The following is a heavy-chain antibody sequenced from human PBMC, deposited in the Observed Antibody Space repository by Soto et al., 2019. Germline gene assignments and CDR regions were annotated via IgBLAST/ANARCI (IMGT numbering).Heavy chain of an antibody. J-gene: IGHJ4*02. CDR1: GGSISSYY. D-gene: IGHD3-16*01. CDR2: IYHSGST. V-gene: IGHV4-59*12. CDR3: ARVKAQGGSYYFDY. Sequence: SETLSLTCTVSGGSISSYYWSWIRQPPGKGLEWIGYIYHSGSTYYNPSLKSRVTISVDRSKNQFSLKLSSVTAADTAVYYCARVKAQGGSYYFDYWGQGTLVTVSS.